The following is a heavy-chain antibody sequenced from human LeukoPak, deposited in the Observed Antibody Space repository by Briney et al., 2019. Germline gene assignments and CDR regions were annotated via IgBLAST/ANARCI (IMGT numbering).Heavy chain of an antibody. V-gene: IGHV3-23*01. J-gene: IGHJ4*02. Sequence: PGGSLRLSCAASGLTFSSYAMSWVRQAPGKGLEWVSGISGSGGSTYYADSVKGRFTISRDNSKNTLYLQMNSLRAEDTAVYYCAKDDAWLRFGEWSQGTLVTVSS. CDR1: GLTFSSYA. CDR3: AKDDAWLRFGE. CDR2: ISGSGGST. D-gene: IGHD3-10*01.